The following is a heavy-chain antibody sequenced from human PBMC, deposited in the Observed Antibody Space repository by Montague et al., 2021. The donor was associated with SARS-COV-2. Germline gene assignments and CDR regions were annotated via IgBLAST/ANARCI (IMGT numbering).Heavy chain of an antibody. CDR2: ILHSGST. V-gene: IGHV4-4*02. J-gene: IGHJ5*02. D-gene: IGHD4/OR15-4a*01. Sequence: SETLSLTCAVSGGSISGSNWWTWLRQPPGKGLEWIGEILHSGSTNYISSLKSRVTISVDKSKYQFSLRLTSLTAADTAVYYCARDFRGAYNFFDPWGQGALVTVSS. CDR3: ARDFRGAYNFFDP. CDR1: GGSISGSNW.